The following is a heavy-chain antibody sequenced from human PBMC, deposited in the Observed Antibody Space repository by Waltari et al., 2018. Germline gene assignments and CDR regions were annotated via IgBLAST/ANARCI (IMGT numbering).Heavy chain of an antibody. CDR3: VRTPTKFYFDF. J-gene: IGHJ4*02. D-gene: IGHD1-7*01. CDR2: NYWNDDK. Sequence: QITLQESGPTLVKPTQTLTLTCTFAGFSLSTTGVGVVWIRQPPGKALEWLALNYWNDDKRYSPSLRSRLTITKDTSKNHVVLTMTNVDPVDTATYFCVRTPTKFYFDFWGQGTLVTVPS. CDR1: GFSLSTTGVG. V-gene: IGHV2-5*01.